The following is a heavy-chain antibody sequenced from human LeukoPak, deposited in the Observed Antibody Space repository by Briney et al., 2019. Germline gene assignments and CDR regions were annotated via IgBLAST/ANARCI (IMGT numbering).Heavy chain of an antibody. J-gene: IGHJ5*02. CDR3: ARRRVATAFSSAWHSWFDP. D-gene: IGHD5-12*01. CDR2: INHSGST. V-gene: IGHV4-34*01. CDR1: GGSFSGYY. Sequence: SETLSLTCAVYGGSFSGYYWSWIRQPPGKGLEWIGEINHSGSTNCNPSLKSRVTISVDTSKNQSSLKLNSVTAADTAVYYCARRRVATAFSSAWHSWFDPWGQGTLVTVSS.